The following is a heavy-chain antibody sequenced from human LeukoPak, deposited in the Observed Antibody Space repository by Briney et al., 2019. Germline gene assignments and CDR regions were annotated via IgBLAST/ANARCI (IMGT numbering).Heavy chain of an antibody. V-gene: IGHV1-46*01. CDR2: INPSGGST. J-gene: IGHJ5*02. D-gene: IGHD6-13*01. CDR3: ARGVFGSSWYDAFDP. CDR1: GYTFTSYD. Sequence: GASVKVSCKASGYTFTSYDINWVRQAPGQGLEWMGIINPSGGSTSYAQKFQGRVTMTRDTSTSTVYMELSSLRSEDTAVYYCARGVFGSSWYDAFDPWGQGALVTVSS.